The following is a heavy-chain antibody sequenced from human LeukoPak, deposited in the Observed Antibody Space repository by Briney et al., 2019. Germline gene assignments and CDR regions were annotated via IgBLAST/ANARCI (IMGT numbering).Heavy chain of an antibody. CDR3: AKDRSIGTYYTFDH. J-gene: IGHJ4*02. Sequence: TGGSLRLSCTASGFTFSNCAMAWVRQAPGKGLEWVSSISTGGDTTYYADSVKGRFTVSGDTSKNTIYLQMHSLTAADTAVYYCAKDRSIGTYYTFDHWGQGTLVTVSS. CDR2: ISTGGDTT. CDR1: GFTFSNCA. D-gene: IGHD1-26*01. V-gene: IGHV3-23*01.